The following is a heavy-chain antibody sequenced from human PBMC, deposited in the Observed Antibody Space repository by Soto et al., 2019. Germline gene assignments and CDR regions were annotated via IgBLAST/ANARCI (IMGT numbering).Heavy chain of an antibody. Sequence: ASVKVSCKASGYTFTSYGISWVRQAPGQGLEWMGWISAYNGNTNYAQKLQGRVTMTTDTSTSTAYMELRSLRSDDTAVYYCARVDLQYSSSWYPFTEWAEIWAHPRGQGTPVAVAS. CDR1: GYTFTSYG. V-gene: IGHV1-18*04. CDR2: ISAYNGNT. CDR3: ARVDLQYSSSWYPFTEWAEIWAHP. J-gene: IGHJ5*02. D-gene: IGHD6-13*01.